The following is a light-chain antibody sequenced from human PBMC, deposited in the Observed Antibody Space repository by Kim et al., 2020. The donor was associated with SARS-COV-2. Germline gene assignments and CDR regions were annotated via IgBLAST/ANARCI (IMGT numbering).Light chain of an antibody. J-gene: IGLJ2*01. Sequence: SSELTQDPAVSVALGQTVRITCQGDSLRSYYTSWYQQKAGQAPVLVIYGKNNRPSGIPDRFSGSRSGNTASLTITGAQAEDEADYYCHSRDNSGNHLLFGGGTQLTVL. CDR1: SLRSYY. CDR3: HSRDNSGNHLL. CDR2: GKN. V-gene: IGLV3-19*01.